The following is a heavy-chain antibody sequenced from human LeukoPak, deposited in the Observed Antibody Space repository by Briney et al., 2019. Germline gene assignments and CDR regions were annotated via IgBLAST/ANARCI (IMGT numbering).Heavy chain of an antibody. J-gene: IGHJ4*02. CDR3: TREIAVAGDY. V-gene: IGHV3-7*01. Sequence: GGSLRLSCAASGFTFSRYWMSWVGQAPGKGLEWVGKINEDGSEKYYADTVRGRLTISRDNPNHSLYLQINSLRADDTGVYYCTREIAVAGDYWGQGTLGTVS. CDR2: INEDGSEK. CDR1: GFTFSRYW. D-gene: IGHD6-19*01.